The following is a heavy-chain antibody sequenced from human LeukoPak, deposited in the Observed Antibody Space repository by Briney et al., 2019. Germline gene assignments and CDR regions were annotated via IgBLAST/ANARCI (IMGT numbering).Heavy chain of an antibody. J-gene: IGHJ6*03. Sequence: SETLSLTCTVSGGSISSSSYYWGWIRQPPGKGLEWIGSIYYSGSTYYNPSLKSRVTISVDTSKNQFSLKLSSVTAADTAVYYCARVLGDCSSTSCYYYYYYMDVWGKGTTVTISS. CDR2: IYYSGST. CDR3: ARVLGDCSSTSCYYYYYYMDV. V-gene: IGHV4-39*07. D-gene: IGHD2-2*01. CDR1: GGSISSSSYY.